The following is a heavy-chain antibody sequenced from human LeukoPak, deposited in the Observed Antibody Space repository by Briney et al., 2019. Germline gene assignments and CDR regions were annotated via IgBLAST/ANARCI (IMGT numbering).Heavy chain of an antibody. CDR1: GFTFDDYA. Sequence: GRSLRLSCAASGFTFDDYAMHWVRQAPGKGLEWASGISWNSGSIGYADSVKGRFTISRDNAKNSLYLQMNSLRAEDTALYYCAKDITSSSGWGLDYWGQGTLVTVSS. CDR2: ISWNSGSI. V-gene: IGHV3-9*01. CDR3: AKDITSSSGWGLDY. D-gene: IGHD6-19*01. J-gene: IGHJ4*02.